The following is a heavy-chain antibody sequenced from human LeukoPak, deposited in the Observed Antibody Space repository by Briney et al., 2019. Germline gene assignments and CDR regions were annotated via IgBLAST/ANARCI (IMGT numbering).Heavy chain of an antibody. CDR1: GFIFSSYG. V-gene: IGHV3-30*02. CDR2: TQSDGYGK. D-gene: IGHD1-26*01. CDR3: GKHDSASDY. J-gene: IGHJ4*02. Sequence: GGSLRLSCVTSGFIFSSYGMRWVRQAPGKGLEWVAFTQSDGYGKDYRDSVKGRFTISRDNSKNTLYLQMNFLRAEDTALYYCGKHDSASDYWGRGTLVTVSS.